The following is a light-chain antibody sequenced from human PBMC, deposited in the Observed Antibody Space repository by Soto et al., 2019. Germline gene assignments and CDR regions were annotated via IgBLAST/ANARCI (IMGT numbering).Light chain of an antibody. CDR2: TTN. CDR1: SGSVSTSYY. V-gene: IGLV8-61*01. CDR3: VLYMGSGIWV. J-gene: IGLJ3*02. Sequence: QTVVTQEPSFSVSPGGTVTLTCGLSSGSVSTSYYPGWYQQTPGQAPRTLIYTTNTRSSGVPDRFSGSILGNKAALTITGVQADDESDYYCVLYMGSGIWVFGGGTKLTVL.